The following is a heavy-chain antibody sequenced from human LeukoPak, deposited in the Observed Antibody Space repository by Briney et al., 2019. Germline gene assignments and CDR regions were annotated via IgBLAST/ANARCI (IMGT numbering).Heavy chain of an antibody. CDR3: AREDTTYYHDTSGYGYGAFDI. CDR1: GYTFTGYY. CDR2: INPNGGGT. D-gene: IGHD3-22*01. V-gene: IGHV1-2*02. Sequence: ASVKVSCKASGYTFTGYYMHWVRQAPGQGLEWMGWINPNGGGTNYAQKFQGRVTMTTDTSISTGYMELRRLRSDDTAVYYCAREDTTYYHDTSGYGYGAFDIWGQGTMVTVSS. J-gene: IGHJ3*02.